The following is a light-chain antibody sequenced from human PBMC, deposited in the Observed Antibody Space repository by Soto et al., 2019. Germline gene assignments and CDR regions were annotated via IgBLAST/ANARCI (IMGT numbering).Light chain of an antibody. J-gene: IGKJ5*01. V-gene: IGKV1-5*03. CDR1: QSISSW. Sequence: DIQMTQSPSTVSASVVDRVPITCRASQSISSWLAWYQQKPGKAPKLLIYKASSLESGVPSRFSGSGSGTEFTLTISSLQPDDFATYYCQQYNSYSITFGQGTRLEIK. CDR3: QQYNSYSIT. CDR2: KAS.